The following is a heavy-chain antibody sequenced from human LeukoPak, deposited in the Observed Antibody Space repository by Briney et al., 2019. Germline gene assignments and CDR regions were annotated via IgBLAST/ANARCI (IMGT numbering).Heavy chain of an antibody. D-gene: IGHD3-22*01. V-gene: IGHV4-34*01. CDR2: INHSGST. CDR1: GGSFSGYY. Sequence: NPSETLSLACAVYGGSFSGYYWSWIRQPPGKGLEWIGEINHSGSTNYNPSLKSRVTISVDTSKNQFSLKLSSVTAADTAVYYCARVSDDSRGYYHYWGQGTLVTVSS. J-gene: IGHJ4*02. CDR3: ARVSDDSRGYYHY.